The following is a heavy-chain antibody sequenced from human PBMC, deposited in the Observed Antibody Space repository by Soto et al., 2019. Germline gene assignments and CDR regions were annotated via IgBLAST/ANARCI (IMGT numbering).Heavy chain of an antibody. D-gene: IGHD3-22*01. CDR2: IYYSGST. Sequence: SETLALTCTVSGGSISSDYWSFIGQPPGKGLECIGYIYYSGSTNYNPSLKSRVTISVDTSKNQFSLKLSSVTAADTAVYYYARGSDSSGYSNDAFDICGQATMVT. J-gene: IGHJ3*02. CDR1: GGSISSDY. V-gene: IGHV4-59*01. CDR3: ARGSDSSGYSNDAFDI.